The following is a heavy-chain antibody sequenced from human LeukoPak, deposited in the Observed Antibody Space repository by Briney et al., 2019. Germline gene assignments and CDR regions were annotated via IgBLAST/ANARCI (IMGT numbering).Heavy chain of an antibody. V-gene: IGHV3-30*18. CDR1: GFTFSSYG. CDR2: ISYDGSNK. J-gene: IGHJ4*02. CDR3: AKSLAIDY. Sequence: GRSLRLSCAASGFTFSSYGMHWVRPAPGKGLEWVAVISYDGSNKYYADSVKGRFTISRDNSKNTLYLQMNSLRAEDTAVYYCAKSLAIDYWGQGTLVTVSS.